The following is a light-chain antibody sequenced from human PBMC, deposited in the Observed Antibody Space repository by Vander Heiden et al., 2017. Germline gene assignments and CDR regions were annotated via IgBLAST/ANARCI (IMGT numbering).Light chain of an antibody. CDR3: QQSYSTPPWT. CDR1: QSISSY. CDR2: VVS. J-gene: IGKJ1*01. Sequence: DIQMTQSPSSLSASVGDRVTITCRARQSISSYLNWYQQKPWKAPKLLIFVVSSLQSGVPSRFSGSGSATDFTPTISSLQPEDFVTYYCQQSYSTPPWTFGQGTKVEIK. V-gene: IGKV1-39*01.